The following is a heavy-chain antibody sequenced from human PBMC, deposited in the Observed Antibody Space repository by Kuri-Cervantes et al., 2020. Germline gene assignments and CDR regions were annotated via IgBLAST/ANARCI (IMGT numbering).Heavy chain of an antibody. V-gene: IGHV3-33*01. CDR2: IWYDGSNK. CDR1: GFTFSSYG. CDR3: ARSRLMYGDYRGIFDY. J-gene: IGHJ4*02. D-gene: IGHD4-17*01. Sequence: LSLTCAASGFTFSSYGMHWVRQAPGKGLEWVAVIWYDGSNKYYADSVKGRFTISRDNSKNTLYLQMNSLRAEDTAVYYCARSRLMYGDYRGIFDYWGQGTLVTVSS.